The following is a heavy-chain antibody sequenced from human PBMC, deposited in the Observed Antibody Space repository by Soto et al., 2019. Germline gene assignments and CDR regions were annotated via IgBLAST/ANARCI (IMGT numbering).Heavy chain of an antibody. D-gene: IGHD6-13*01. V-gene: IGHV1-46*01. CDR3: ARVYSSSWDPAAAYWFDP. CDR2: INPSGGST. J-gene: IGHJ5*02. CDR1: GYTFASYC. Sequence: ASVKVSCKASGYTFASYCMHWARQAPGQGLEWMGIINPSGGSTSYAQKFQGRVTMTRDTSTSTVYMELSSLRSEDTAVYYCARVYSSSWDPAAAYWFDPWGQGTLVTVSS.